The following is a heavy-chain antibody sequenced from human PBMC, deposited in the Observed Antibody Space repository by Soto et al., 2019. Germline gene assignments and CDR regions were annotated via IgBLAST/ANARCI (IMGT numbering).Heavy chain of an antibody. CDR2: VFYSGKI. CDR3: ARHKYFSDSSGYYSAFDY. CDR1: GGSISNYY. D-gene: IGHD3-22*01. J-gene: IGHJ4*02. V-gene: IGHV4-59*01. Sequence: PSETLSLTCTVSGGSISNYYWSWIRQPPGKGLEWIGYVFYSGKINYNPSLKSRVTISVDTSKNQFSLKLTSLTAADTAVYYCARHKYFSDSSGYYSAFDYWGQGTLVTVSS.